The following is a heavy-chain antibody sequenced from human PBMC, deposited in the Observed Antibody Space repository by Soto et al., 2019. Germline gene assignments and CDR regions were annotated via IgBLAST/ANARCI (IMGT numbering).Heavy chain of an antibody. CDR2: ISGSGGST. V-gene: IGHV3-23*01. D-gene: IGHD4-17*01. CDR1: GFTFSSYA. J-gene: IGHJ6*03. Sequence: GGSLRLSCTAAGFTFSSYAMSWVRQATGKGLEWVSAISGSGGSTYYADSVKGRFTISRDNSKNTLYLQMNSLRAEDTAVYYCAKDRSRVTTPYYYTDVWGKGTTVTVSS. CDR3: AKDRSRVTTPYYYTDV.